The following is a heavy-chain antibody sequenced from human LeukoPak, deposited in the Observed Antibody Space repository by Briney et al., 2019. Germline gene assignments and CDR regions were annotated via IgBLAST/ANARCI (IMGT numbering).Heavy chain of an antibody. J-gene: IGHJ4*02. Sequence: GGSLRLSCAASGFSFSGYGMRWVRQAPGKGLERVAFIHYDGARSYYADSVKGRFTISRDNSRNTLYLQMNSLRPEDTAAYYCAKAIWVAATSSWFCLDYWGQGTLVTVSS. CDR3: AKAIWVAATSSWFCLDY. CDR1: GFSFSGYG. D-gene: IGHD3-10*01. CDR2: IHYDGARS. V-gene: IGHV3-30*02.